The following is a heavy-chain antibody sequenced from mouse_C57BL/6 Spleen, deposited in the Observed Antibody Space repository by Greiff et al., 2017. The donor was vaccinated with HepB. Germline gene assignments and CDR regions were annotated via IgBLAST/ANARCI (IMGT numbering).Heavy chain of an antibody. CDR1: GYTFTEYT. CDR3: ARHEDYYGSSYWYFDA. CDR2: FYPGSGSI. D-gene: IGHD1-1*01. Sequence: VQRVESGAELVKPGASVKLSCKASGYTFTEYTIHWVKQRSGQGLEWIGWFYPGSGSIKYNEKFKDKATLTADKSSSTVYMELSRLTSEDSAVYFCARHEDYYGSSYWYFDAWGTGTTVTVSS. V-gene: IGHV1-62-2*01. J-gene: IGHJ1*03.